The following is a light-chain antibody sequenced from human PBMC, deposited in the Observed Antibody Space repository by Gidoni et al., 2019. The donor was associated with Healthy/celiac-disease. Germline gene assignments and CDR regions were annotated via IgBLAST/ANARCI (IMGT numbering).Light chain of an antibody. Sequence: IGVTQSTGPLALSPGERATLSGRARQSVSSSYLAWYQQKPGQAPRLLIYGASSRATGIPDRFSGSGSGTDFTLTISRLEPEDFAVYYCQQYGSSPLTFXGXTKVEIK. CDR1: QSVSSSY. J-gene: IGKJ4*01. CDR2: GAS. CDR3: QQYGSSPLT. V-gene: IGKV3-20*01.